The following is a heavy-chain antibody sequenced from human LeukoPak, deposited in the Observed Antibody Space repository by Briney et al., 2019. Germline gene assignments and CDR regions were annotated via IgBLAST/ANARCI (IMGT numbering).Heavy chain of an antibody. CDR2: ISAYNGNT. CDR3: ARDRRNYYYMDV. Sequence: GASVKVSCKASGGTFSSYAISWVRQAPGQGLEWMGWISAYNGNTNYAQKLQGRVTMTTDTSTSTAYMELRSLRSDDTAVYYCARDRRNYYYMDVWGKGTTVTVSS. J-gene: IGHJ6*03. CDR1: GGTFSSYA. V-gene: IGHV1-18*01.